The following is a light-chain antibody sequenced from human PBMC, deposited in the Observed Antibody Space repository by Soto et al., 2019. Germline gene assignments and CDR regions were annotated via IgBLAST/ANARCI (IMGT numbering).Light chain of an antibody. CDR2: EVS. CDR3: SSYTSNPTLV. CDR1: SSDVGGHKY. Sequence: QSALTQPASVSGSPGQSITISCTGTSSDVGGHKYVSWYQQHPGKAPKVIIYEVSNRPSGVSNRVSGSKSGNTASLTISGLQAEDEADYYCSSYTSNPTLVFGGGTKLTVL. V-gene: IGLV2-14*01. J-gene: IGLJ2*01.